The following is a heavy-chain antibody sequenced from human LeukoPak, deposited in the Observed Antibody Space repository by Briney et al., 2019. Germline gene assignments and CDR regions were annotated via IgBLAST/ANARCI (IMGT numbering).Heavy chain of an antibody. CDR3: AGPRGDLWSGYDY. D-gene: IGHD3-3*01. J-gene: IGHJ4*02. Sequence: PSEALSLTCSVSGGSISRSSYYWTWIRQSPGRGLEWIGNTYYSGSTLYNPSLKSRVTISVDTSKNQFSLRLTSVTAADTEVYYCAGPRGDLWSGYDYWGQGVLVTVSP. CDR1: GGSISRSSYY. CDR2: TYYSGST. V-gene: IGHV4-39*01.